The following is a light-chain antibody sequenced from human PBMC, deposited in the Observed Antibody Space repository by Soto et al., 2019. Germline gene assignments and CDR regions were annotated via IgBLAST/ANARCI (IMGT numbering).Light chain of an antibody. CDR2: DAS. V-gene: IGKV1-5*01. CDR3: QQFIDGWT. Sequence: IQMTQSPSTLSASIGDRVTITCRASQSINNRLAWYQQMPGKAPNLLIYDASSLESGVPSRIRGSGSETEFTLTISGLQPDDFATYYCQQFIDGWTFGQGTKVDIK. CDR1: QSINNR. J-gene: IGKJ1*01.